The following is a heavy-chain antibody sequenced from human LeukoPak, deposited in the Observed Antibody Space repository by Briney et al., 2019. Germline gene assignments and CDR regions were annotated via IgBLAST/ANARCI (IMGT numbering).Heavy chain of an antibody. V-gene: IGHV1-18*01. CDR1: GYTFMSHG. Sequence: ASVKVSCKAYGYTFMSHGISWVRQAPGQGLEWMGWISGSSSNTNYAQRLQGRVTMTTDTSTTTAYMELRSLRSDDTAVYYCAREVGDSDYYDSSGYYWDAFDIWGQGTMVTVSS. D-gene: IGHD3-22*01. J-gene: IGHJ3*02. CDR3: AREVGDSDYYDSSGYYWDAFDI. CDR2: ISGSSSNT.